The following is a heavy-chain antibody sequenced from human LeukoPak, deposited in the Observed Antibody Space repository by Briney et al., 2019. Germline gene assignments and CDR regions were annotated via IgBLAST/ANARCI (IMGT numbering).Heavy chain of an antibody. V-gene: IGHV4-39*01. CDR1: GGSISSSSYY. CDR3: ARLRWFGEFDY. D-gene: IGHD3-10*01. CDR2: IYYSGST. Sequence: SETLSLICTVSGGSISSSSYYWGWIRQPPGKGLEWIGSIYYSGSTYYNPSLKSRVTISVDTSKNQFSLKLSSVTAADTAVYYCARLRWFGEFDYWGQGTLVTVSS. J-gene: IGHJ4*02.